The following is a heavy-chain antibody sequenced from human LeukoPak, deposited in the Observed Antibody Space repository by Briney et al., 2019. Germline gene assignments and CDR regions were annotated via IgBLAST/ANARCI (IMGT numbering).Heavy chain of an antibody. Sequence: GASVKVSCKASGDTFSNNVITWVRLAPGQGLEWMGRIIPVLGVSNFARKFQGRVTITADKATNTAHMELSRLESGDTAVYYCTREGVYVPGGSGYHRDAFDIWGQGTVVIVSS. D-gene: IGHD3-22*01. CDR2: IIPVLGVS. CDR1: GDTFSNNV. J-gene: IGHJ3*02. V-gene: IGHV1-69*04. CDR3: TREGVYVPGGSGYHRDAFDI.